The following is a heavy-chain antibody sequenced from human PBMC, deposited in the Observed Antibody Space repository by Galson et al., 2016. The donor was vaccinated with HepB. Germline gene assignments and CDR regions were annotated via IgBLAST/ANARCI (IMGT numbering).Heavy chain of an antibody. J-gene: IGHJ6*02. CDR3: ARDGRAWVGLDV. CDR1: GASISGHY. Sequence: ETLSLTCAVSGASISGHYWSWIRQPPGKGLEWIGYVHYSGTTDYNPSLKSRVSISIDTSKTHFSLRLTSLTAADTAIYFCARDGRAWVGLDVWGQGTTVTVSS. CDR2: VHYSGTT. V-gene: IGHV4-59*11. D-gene: IGHD3/OR15-3a*01.